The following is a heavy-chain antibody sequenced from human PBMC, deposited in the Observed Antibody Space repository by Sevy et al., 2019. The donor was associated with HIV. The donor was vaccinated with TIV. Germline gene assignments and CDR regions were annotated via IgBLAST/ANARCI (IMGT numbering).Heavy chain of an antibody. CDR2: ISSSGSTI. J-gene: IGHJ1*01. V-gene: IGHV3-11*01. CDR1: GFTFSDYY. CDR3: ARVQVRGVIEWYFQH. Sequence: GGSLRLSCAASGFTFSDYYMSWIRQAPGKGLEWVSYISSSGSTIYYADSVKGRFTISRDNAKNSLYLQMNSLRAEDTAVYYRARVQVRGVIEWYFQHWGQGTLVTVSS. D-gene: IGHD3-10*01.